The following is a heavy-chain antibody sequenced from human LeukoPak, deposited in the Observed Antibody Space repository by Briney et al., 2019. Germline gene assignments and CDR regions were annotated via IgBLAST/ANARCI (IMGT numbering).Heavy chain of an antibody. D-gene: IGHD3-10*01. CDR2: VNPDSGDT. V-gene: IGHV1-2*04. Sequence: ASVKVSCKSSGYTFTDYYIHWVRQAPGQGLEWMGWVNPDSGDTSYAQKFQAWVTMTRDTSITTVYMQLSGLRSDDTAVYYCARVLHRYGSGSYSLLTLGYWGQGTLVTVSS. J-gene: IGHJ4*02. CDR3: ARVLHRYGSGSYSLLTLGY. CDR1: GYTFTDYY.